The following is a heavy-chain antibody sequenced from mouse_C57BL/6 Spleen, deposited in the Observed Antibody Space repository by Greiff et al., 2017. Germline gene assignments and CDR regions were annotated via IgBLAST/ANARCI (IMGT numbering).Heavy chain of an antibody. Sequence: QVQLQQSGPELVKPGASVKISCKASGYAFSSSWMNWVKQRPGKGLEWIGRIYPGDGDTNYNGKFKGKATLTADKSSSTAYMQLSSLTSEDSAVYFCAREVYYDYDGSFAYWGQGTLVTVSA. V-gene: IGHV1-82*01. CDR1: GYAFSSSW. CDR2: IYPGDGDT. CDR3: AREVYYDYDGSFAY. J-gene: IGHJ3*01. D-gene: IGHD2-4*01.